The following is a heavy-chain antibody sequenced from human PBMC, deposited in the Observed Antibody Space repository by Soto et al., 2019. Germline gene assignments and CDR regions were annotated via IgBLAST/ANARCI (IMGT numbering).Heavy chain of an antibody. CDR2: MNPNSGNT. CDR3: ARGSTGYRYYYYGMDV. J-gene: IGHJ6*02. V-gene: IGHV1-8*01. D-gene: IGHD3-9*01. CDR1: GYTFTSYD. Sequence: ASVKVSCKASGYTFTSYDINWVRQATGQGLEWMGWMNPNSGNTGYAQKFQGRVTMTRNTSISTAYMELSSLRSEDTAVCYCARGSTGYRYYYYGMDVWGQGTTVTVSS.